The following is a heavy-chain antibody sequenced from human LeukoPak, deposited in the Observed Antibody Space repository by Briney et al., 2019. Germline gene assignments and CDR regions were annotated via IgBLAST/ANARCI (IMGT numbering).Heavy chain of an antibody. CDR3: AKDSRDSSGSGYMDV. CDR2: ISYDGSNK. Sequence: PGGSLRLSCAASGFTFSSYAMHWVRQAPGKGLEWVAVISYDGSNKYYADSVKGRFTISRDNSKNSLYLQMNSLRTEDTALYYCAKDSRDSSGSGYMDVWGKGTTVTISS. J-gene: IGHJ6*03. CDR1: GFTFSSYA. V-gene: IGHV3-30*04. D-gene: IGHD3-22*01.